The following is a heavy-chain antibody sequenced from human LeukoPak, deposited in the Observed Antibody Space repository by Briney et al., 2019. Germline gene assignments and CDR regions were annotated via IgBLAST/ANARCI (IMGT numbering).Heavy chain of an antibody. V-gene: IGHV3-11*04. J-gene: IGHJ4*02. CDR1: GFTFSDYY. Sequence: GGSLRLSCAASGFTFSDYYMSWIRQAPGKGLEWVSYISSSGSTIYYADSVKGRFTISRDNAKNSLYLQMNSLRAEDTAVYYCARASFGAGYDFWSGYDFDCWGQGTLVTVSS. CDR2: ISSSGSTI. D-gene: IGHD3-3*01. CDR3: ARASFGAGYDFWSGYDFDC.